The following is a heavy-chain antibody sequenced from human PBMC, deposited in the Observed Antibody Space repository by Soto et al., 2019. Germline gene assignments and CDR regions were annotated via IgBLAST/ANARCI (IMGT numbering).Heavy chain of an antibody. CDR1: GGSISSYY. J-gene: IGHJ6*02. Sequence: QVQLQESGPGLVKPSETLSLTCTVSGGSISSYYWSWIRQPAGKGLEWIGRIYTSGSTNYNPSLKGRVTMSVDTSKNQFSLKLSSVTAADTAVYYCARDKIPPDYDILTGYRPYYYYGMDVWGQGTTVTVSS. CDR2: IYTSGST. CDR3: ARDKIPPDYDILTGYRPYYYYGMDV. D-gene: IGHD3-9*01. V-gene: IGHV4-4*07.